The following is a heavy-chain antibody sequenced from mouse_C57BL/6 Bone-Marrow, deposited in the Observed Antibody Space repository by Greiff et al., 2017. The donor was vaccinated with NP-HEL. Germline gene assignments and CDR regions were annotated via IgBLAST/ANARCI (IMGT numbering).Heavy chain of an antibody. CDR1: GFTFSDYG. D-gene: IGHD1-1*01. J-gene: IGHJ1*03. V-gene: IGHV5-15*01. CDR3: ARQTVVPYWYFDV. Sequence: EVQGVESGGGLVQPGGSLKLSCAASGFTFSDYGMAWVRQAPRKGPEWVAFISNLAYSIYYADTVTGQFTISSVHAKNTLYLEMSSLRSEDTAMYYCARQTVVPYWYFDVWGTGTTVTVSS. CDR2: ISNLAYSI.